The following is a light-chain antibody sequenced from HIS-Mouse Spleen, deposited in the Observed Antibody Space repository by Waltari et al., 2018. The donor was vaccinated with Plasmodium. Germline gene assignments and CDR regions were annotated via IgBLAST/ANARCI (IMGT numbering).Light chain of an antibody. Sequence: SYELTQPPSVSVAPGQTARITCPGEALPKKYDYWYQQNSGQAPVLVIYADSKRPSGIPERFSGSSSGTMATLTISGAQVEDEADYYCYSTDSSGNHRVFGGGTKLTVL. CDR3: YSTDSSGNHRV. J-gene: IGLJ3*02. CDR1: ALPKKY. V-gene: IGLV3-10*01. CDR2: ADS.